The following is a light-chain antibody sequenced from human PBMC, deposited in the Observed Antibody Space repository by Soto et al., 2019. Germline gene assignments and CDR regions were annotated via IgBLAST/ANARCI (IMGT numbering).Light chain of an antibody. CDR1: QRISSW. J-gene: IGKJ2*01. CDR3: QQYNRYPYT. V-gene: IGKV1-5*01. CDR2: DAS. Sequence: DIQMTQSPSTLSASVGDRVTITCRARQRISSWLAWYQQKPGKAPNLLIYDASSLESGVPSRFSGSGSGTEFTLTISSLQPDDFATYYCQQYNRYPYTFGQGTKLESK.